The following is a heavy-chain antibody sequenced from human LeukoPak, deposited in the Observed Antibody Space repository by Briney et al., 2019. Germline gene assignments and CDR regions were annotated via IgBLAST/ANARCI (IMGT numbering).Heavy chain of an antibody. D-gene: IGHD4-17*01. CDR3: AKEGTVTPIDY. Sequence: GESLKISCAASGFIFSSYGMYWVRQAPGKGLEWVAFIRYDGSNKYYADSVKGRFTISRDNSKNTLYVQMSSLRVEDTAVYYCAKEGTVTPIDYWGQGTPDTVSS. V-gene: IGHV3-30*02. CDR1: GFIFSSYG. J-gene: IGHJ4*02. CDR2: IRYDGSNK.